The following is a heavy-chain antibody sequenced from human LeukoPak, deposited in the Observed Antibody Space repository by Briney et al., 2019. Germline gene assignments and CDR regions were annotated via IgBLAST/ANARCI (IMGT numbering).Heavy chain of an antibody. V-gene: IGHV4-61*01. J-gene: IGHJ4*02. CDR3: ARAPMVRGVIRATLFDY. D-gene: IGHD3-10*01. CDR1: GGSFNSGSHY. Sequence: SETLSLTCTVSGGSFNSGSHYWNWIRQPPGKGLEWIGYIYYSGSTDYNPSLKSRVTTSIDTSKNQFSLKLSSVTAADTAVYYCARAPMVRGVIRATLFDYWGQGTLVTVSS. CDR2: IYYSGST.